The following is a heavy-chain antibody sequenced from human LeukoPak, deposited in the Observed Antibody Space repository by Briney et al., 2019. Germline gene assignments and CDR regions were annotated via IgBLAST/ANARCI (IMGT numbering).Heavy chain of an antibody. V-gene: IGHV1-8*01. D-gene: IGHD7-27*01. CDR3: ARGLFGNWDFDY. Sequence: ASVKVSCKASGYTFTSYDINWVRQATGQGLEWMGWMNPNSGNTGYAQKFQGRVTMTRNTSISTAYMELSSLRSEDTAVYYCARGLFGNWDFDYWGQGTLVTVFS. CDR2: MNPNSGNT. J-gene: IGHJ4*02. CDR1: GYTFTSYD.